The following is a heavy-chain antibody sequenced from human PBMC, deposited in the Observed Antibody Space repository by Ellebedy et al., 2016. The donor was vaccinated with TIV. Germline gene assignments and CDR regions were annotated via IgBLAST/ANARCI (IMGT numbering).Heavy chain of an antibody. CDR2: IHPDGSQK. V-gene: IGHV3-7*01. D-gene: IGHD3-22*01. CDR3: VRDLGYFFLES. J-gene: IGHJ5*02. CDR1: GFTFKNNW. Sequence: PGGSLRLSCVASGFTFKNNWMTWVRQAPGKGLVWLTHIHPDGSQKGYVDSVKGRFTISRDNAQNSLYLQMNSLRAEDTAVYYCVRDLGYFFLESWGQGTLVTVSP.